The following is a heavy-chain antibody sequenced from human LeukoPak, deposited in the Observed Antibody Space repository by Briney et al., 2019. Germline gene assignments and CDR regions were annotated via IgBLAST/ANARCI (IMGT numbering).Heavy chain of an antibody. J-gene: IGHJ4*02. CDR3: AKDRLYFGSDFGDY. D-gene: IGHD3-3*01. CDR2: ISNGGDHT. Sequence: PGGSLRLSCVASGFTFRDFSMSWVRQAPGKGLEWVSVISNGGDHTYYADSVKGRFAISRDNSKNTLYLQMNSLRTEDTAIYYCAKDRLYFGSDFGDYWGQGTLATVSS. CDR1: GFTFRDFS. V-gene: IGHV3-23*01.